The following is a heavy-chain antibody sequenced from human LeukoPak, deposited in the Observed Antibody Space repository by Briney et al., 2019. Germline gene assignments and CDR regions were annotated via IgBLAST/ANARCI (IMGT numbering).Heavy chain of an antibody. D-gene: IGHD3-10*01. Sequence: ASVKVSCKASGYTFTSYGINWVRQATGQGLEWMGWMNPNSGNTGYAQKFQGRVTMTRNTSISTAYMELSSLRSEDTAVYYCARGGQWFGEPYEFDYWGQGTLVTVSS. CDR2: MNPNSGNT. J-gene: IGHJ4*02. CDR1: GYTFTSYG. CDR3: ARGGQWFGEPYEFDY. V-gene: IGHV1-8*02.